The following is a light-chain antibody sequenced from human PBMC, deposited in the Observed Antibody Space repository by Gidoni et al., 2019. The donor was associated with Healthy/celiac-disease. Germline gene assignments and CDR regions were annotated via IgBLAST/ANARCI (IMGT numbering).Light chain of an antibody. CDR3: QQYYSTPFT. Sequence: DIVMTQSPDSLPVSLGERATINCKSSQSVLYSSNNKNYLAWYQQKPGQPPKLLIYWASTRASGVPDRCSGSGSGTDFTLTISSRQAEDVAVYYCQQYYSTPFTFGPGTKVEIK. CDR2: WAS. CDR1: QSVLYSSNNKNY. V-gene: IGKV4-1*01. J-gene: IGKJ3*01.